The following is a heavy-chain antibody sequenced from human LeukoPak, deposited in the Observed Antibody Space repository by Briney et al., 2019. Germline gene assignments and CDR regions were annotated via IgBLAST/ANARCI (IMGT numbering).Heavy chain of an antibody. V-gene: IGHV3-7*04. D-gene: IGHD3-10*01. Sequence: GGSLRLSCAASGXTFSNYWVNWVRQAPGKGLEWVANIKEDGSRKYYVDSVKGRFTISRDNAEKSLYLLMISLRAEDTAVYYCARDGSVDYSGSGRSLSTDWGQGTLVLVSS. CDR3: ARDGSVDYSGSGRSLSTD. CDR1: GXTFSNYW. CDR2: IKEDGSRK. J-gene: IGHJ4*02.